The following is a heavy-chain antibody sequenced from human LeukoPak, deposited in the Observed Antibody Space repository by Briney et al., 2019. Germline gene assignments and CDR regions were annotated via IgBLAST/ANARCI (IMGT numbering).Heavy chain of an antibody. CDR2: ISGSGGTT. Sequence: GGSLRLSCAASGFTFSSYAMSWVRQAPGKGLEWVSAISGSGGTTYYADSVRGRFIISRDNSKNTLDLQIISLRAEDTAVYYCATTTSSGWFDFWGQGTRVTVSS. CDR1: GFTFSSYA. J-gene: IGHJ4*02. V-gene: IGHV3-23*01. CDR3: ATTTSSGWFDF. D-gene: IGHD6-19*01.